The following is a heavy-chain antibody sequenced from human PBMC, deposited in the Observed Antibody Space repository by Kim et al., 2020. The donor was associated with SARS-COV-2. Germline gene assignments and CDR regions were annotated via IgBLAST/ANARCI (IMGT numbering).Heavy chain of an antibody. CDR3: ASDHGIWSGSPLSWYCP. V-gene: IGHV6-1*01. J-gene: IGHJ5*02. CDR1: GDSVSINSAS. CDR2: TYYRSKWYN. Sequence: SQTLSLTCAISGDSVSINSASWNWIRQSPSRGLEWLGRTYYRSKWYNDYAVSVKNRITITPDTTKNQFSLQPNSVTPEDTAVYYCASDHGIWSGSPLSWYCPLGQGTLVTVSS. D-gene: IGHD6-13*01.